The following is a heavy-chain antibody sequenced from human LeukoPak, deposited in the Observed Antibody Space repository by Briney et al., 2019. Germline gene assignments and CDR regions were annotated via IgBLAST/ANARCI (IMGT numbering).Heavy chain of an antibody. J-gene: IGHJ4*02. Sequence: GGSLRLSCAASGFTVSSNFMSWVRQAPGKGLEWVSVIYSGGSTYYADSVKGRFTISRDFSKNTLFLQMNSLRAEDTAVYYCARDLTVYGGNPLYYFDYWGQGTLVTVSS. CDR2: IYSGGST. CDR3: ARDLTVYGGNPLYYFDY. CDR1: GFTVSSNF. V-gene: IGHV3-66*01. D-gene: IGHD4-23*01.